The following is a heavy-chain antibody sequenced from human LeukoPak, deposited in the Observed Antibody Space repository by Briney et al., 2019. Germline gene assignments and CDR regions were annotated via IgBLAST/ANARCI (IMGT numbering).Heavy chain of an antibody. D-gene: IGHD3-16*02. CDR1: RYTLSGYY. CDR3: ARNMITFGGVIVPPDY. J-gene: IGHJ4*02. CDR2: INPYSGDT. Sequence: SVTVSCMASRYTLSGYYMHWLRQAPGQGGEWMGWINPYSGDTHYAQTFQGRVTVTRDTSISTVYMELSSLRSEDTAVYYCARNMITFGGVIVPPDYWGQGTLVTVSS. V-gene: IGHV1-2*02.